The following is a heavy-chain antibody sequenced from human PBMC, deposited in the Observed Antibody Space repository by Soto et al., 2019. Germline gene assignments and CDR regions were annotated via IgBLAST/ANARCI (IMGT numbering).Heavy chain of an antibody. V-gene: IGHV3-30*04. CDR2: ISYDGSEK. CDR1: GFTFSTFS. Sequence: QVQLVESGGGVVQPGRSLRLSCATSGFTFSTFSMHWVRQAPGMGLEWVAHISYDGSEKDYADSVKGRFTISRDNSDNTLFLQMNSLTSEDTGVYYCARGPESGDFWGQGTLVTVPS. CDR3: ARGPESGDF. D-gene: IGHD1-26*01. J-gene: IGHJ4*02.